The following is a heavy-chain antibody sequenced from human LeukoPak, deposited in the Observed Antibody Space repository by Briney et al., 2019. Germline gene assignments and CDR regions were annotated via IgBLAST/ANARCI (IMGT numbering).Heavy chain of an antibody. D-gene: IGHD2-15*01. Sequence: GGSLRLSCAASGFTFSSYAMSWVRQAPGKGLEWVSAISGSGGSTYYADSVKGRFTISRDNSKDTLYLQMNSLRAEDTAVYYCARFSGYCSGGSCYLGAFDIWGQGTMVTVSS. J-gene: IGHJ3*02. CDR1: GFTFSSYA. CDR2: ISGSGGST. CDR3: ARFSGYCSGGSCYLGAFDI. V-gene: IGHV3-23*01.